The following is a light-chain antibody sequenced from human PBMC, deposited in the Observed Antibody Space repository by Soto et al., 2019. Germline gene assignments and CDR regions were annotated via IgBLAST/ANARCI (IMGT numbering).Light chain of an antibody. CDR3: QRYHSALLT. J-gene: IGKJ3*01. V-gene: IGKV1-27*01. CDR2: AAS. CDR1: QDIRNY. Sequence: DIQMTQSPSSLSASVGDRVTMTCRANQDIRNYVAWYQQKPGEVPKLLIYAASTLQSGVPARFSGGGFGTDFTLTISSLRPEDVATYYCQRYHSALLTFGPGTKVDLK.